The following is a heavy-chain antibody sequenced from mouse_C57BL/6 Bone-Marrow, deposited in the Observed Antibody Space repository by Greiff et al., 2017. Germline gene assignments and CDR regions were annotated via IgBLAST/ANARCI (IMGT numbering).Heavy chain of an antibody. CDR2: IYPGSGST. CDR1: GYTFTSYW. Sequence: QVQLQQPGAELVKPGASVKMSCKASGYTFTSYWITWVKQRPGQGLEWIGDIYPGSGSTNYNEKFKSKATLTVSTSSSTAYMQLSSLTSEVSAVYYCASGWYVDVWGTGTAVTVSS. CDR3: ASGWYVDV. J-gene: IGHJ1*03. V-gene: IGHV1-55*01.